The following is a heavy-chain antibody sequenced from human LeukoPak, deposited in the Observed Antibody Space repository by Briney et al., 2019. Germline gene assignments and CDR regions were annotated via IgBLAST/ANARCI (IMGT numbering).Heavy chain of an antibody. Sequence: PGGSLRLSCAASGFTFSSYVMSWVRQAPGKGLEWVSGISGSGGSTYYADSVKGRFTISRDNSKNTLYLQMNSLRAADTAVYYCATTLLRASTYMDIWGKGTTVTVSS. CDR1: GFTFSSYV. J-gene: IGHJ6*03. D-gene: IGHD1-1*01. CDR2: ISGSGGST. V-gene: IGHV3-23*01. CDR3: ATTLLRASTYMDI.